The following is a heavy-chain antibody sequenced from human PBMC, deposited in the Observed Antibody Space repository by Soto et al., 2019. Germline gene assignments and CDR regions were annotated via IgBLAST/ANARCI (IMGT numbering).Heavy chain of an antibody. D-gene: IGHD6-6*01. CDR1: GFTFSSYA. V-gene: IGHV3-23*01. Sequence: GGSLRLSCAASGFTFSSYAMSWVRQAPGKGLEWVSAIRGSGGSTYYADSVKGRFTISRDNSKNTLYLQMNSLRAEDTAVYYCAKDKSQYSSSYYFDYWGQGTLVTVSS. J-gene: IGHJ4*02. CDR3: AKDKSQYSSSYYFDY. CDR2: IRGSGGST.